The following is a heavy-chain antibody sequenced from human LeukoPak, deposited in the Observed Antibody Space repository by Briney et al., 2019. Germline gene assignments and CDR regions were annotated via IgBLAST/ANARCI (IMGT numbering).Heavy chain of an antibody. V-gene: IGHV1-18*01. Sequence: ASVKDSCKASGYTFTSYGISWVRQAPGQGLEWMGWISAYNGNTNYAQKLQGRVSMTTDTSTSTAYMELRSLRSDDTAVYYCARVVGWWVVTAPSYFDYWGQGTLVTVSS. J-gene: IGHJ4*02. D-gene: IGHD2-21*02. CDR3: ARVVGWWVVTAPSYFDY. CDR1: GYTFTSYG. CDR2: ISAYNGNT.